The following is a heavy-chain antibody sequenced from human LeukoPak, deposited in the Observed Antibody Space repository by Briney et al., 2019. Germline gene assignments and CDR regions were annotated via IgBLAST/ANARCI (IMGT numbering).Heavy chain of an antibody. D-gene: IGHD3-22*01. V-gene: IGHV3-30*02. CDR1: GFTFSSYG. Sequence: RGSLRLSCAASGFTFSSYGMHWVRQAPGKGLEWVAFIRYDGSNKYYADSVKGRFTISRDNSKNTLYLQMNSLRAEDTAVYYCAKESDYYDSSGYSFDYWGQGTLVTVSS. CDR3: AKESDYYDSSGYSFDY. J-gene: IGHJ4*02. CDR2: IRYDGSNK.